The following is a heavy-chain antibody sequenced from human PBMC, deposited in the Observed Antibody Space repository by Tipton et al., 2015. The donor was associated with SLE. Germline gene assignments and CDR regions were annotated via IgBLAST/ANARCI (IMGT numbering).Heavy chain of an antibody. CDR2: IYYSGST. CDR1: GGSISSYY. Sequence: TLSLTCTVSGGSISSYYWSWIRQPPGKGLEWIGYIYYSGSTNYSPSLKSRVTISVDTSKNQFSLKLSSVTAADTAVYYCARERYGDNSYYFDYWGQGTLVTVSS. V-gene: IGHV4-59*01. D-gene: IGHD4-23*01. CDR3: ARERYGDNSYYFDY. J-gene: IGHJ4*02.